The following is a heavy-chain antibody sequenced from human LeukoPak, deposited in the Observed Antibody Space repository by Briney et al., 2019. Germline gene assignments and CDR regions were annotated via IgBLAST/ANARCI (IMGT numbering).Heavy chain of an antibody. Sequence: KSSETLSLTCIASGGSISSSSHYWGWIRQPPGKGQEWIGSIYSSGSTFYNPSLKSRVTISVDRSKNQFSLKLSSVTAADTAVYYCARVSTMIASGNYQWDWFDPWGQGTLVTVSS. CDR3: ARVSTMIASGNYQWDWFDP. J-gene: IGHJ5*02. CDR1: GGSISSSSHY. D-gene: IGHD3-22*01. CDR2: IYSSGST. V-gene: IGHV4-39*07.